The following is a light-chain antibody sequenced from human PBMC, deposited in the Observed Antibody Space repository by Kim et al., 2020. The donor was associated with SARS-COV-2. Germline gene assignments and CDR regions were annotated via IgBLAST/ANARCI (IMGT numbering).Light chain of an antibody. CDR2: DAS. Sequence: EIVLTQSPATLSLSPGERATLSCRASQSVSHYLAWYQQKPGQAPRLLIYDASKRATGIPARFSGSGSGTDFTLTISSLEPDDFAVYYWQHSKNCITSGGGTKVDIK. V-gene: IGKV3-11*01. CDR1: QSVSHY. J-gene: IGKJ4*01. CDR3: QHSKNCIT.